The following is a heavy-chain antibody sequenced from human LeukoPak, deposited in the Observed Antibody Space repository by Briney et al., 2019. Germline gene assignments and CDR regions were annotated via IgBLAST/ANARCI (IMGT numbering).Heavy chain of an antibody. Sequence: GGSLRLSCAASGFTFSSYHRNWVRLSPGKEVECVSSISNCGDRTYYRDSVKGRFTISRDNSKNTLYLQMNSLRAEDSAIYYCAKIMAHDQNYWYGMDVWGQGTTVTVSS. J-gene: IGHJ6*02. V-gene: IGHV3-23*01. D-gene: IGHD5-12*01. CDR1: GFTFSSYH. CDR3: AKIMAHDQNYWYGMDV. CDR2: ISNCGDRT.